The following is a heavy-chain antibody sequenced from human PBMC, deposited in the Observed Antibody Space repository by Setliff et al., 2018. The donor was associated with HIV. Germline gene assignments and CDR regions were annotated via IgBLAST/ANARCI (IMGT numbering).Heavy chain of an antibody. CDR3: ASFFVTTVTNQDY. CDR2: IKDTGAT. CDR1: GASISGVNYY. Sequence: SQTLSLTCSVSGASISGVNYYWTWIRQPAGKGLEWLGHIKDTGATNYSPSLKSRVTMSIDTSNKQFSLKLTSVTAADTAMYYCASFFVTTVTNQDYWGQGTPVTVSS. J-gene: IGHJ4*02. V-gene: IGHV4-61*09. D-gene: IGHD4-17*01.